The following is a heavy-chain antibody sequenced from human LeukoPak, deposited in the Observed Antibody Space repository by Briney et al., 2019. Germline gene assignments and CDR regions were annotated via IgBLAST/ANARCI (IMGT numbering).Heavy chain of an antibody. D-gene: IGHD3-22*01. Sequence: GGSLRLSCAASGFTFSSYSMNWVRQAPGKGLEWVSYISSSSSTIYYADSVKGRFTISRDNAKNSLYLQMNSLRAEDTAVYYCARPYYYDSSGYYGGSGAFDIWGQGTMVTVSS. CDR1: GFTFSSYS. CDR3: ARPYYYDSSGYYGGSGAFDI. V-gene: IGHV3-48*01. CDR2: ISSSSSTI. J-gene: IGHJ3*02.